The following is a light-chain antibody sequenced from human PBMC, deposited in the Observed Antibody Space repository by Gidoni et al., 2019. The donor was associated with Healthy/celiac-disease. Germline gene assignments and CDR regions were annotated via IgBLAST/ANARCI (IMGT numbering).Light chain of an antibody. CDR1: QSVSSSY. J-gene: IGKJ5*01. CDR3: QQYGSSPPIT. V-gene: IGKV3-20*01. CDR2: GAP. Sequence: EIVLTQSPGPLSLSPGERATLSCRASQSVSSSYLAWYQQKPGQAPRRLIYGAPSRATGIPDRFSGSGSGTDFTLTISRLEPEDFAVYYCQQYGSSPPITFGQGTRLEIK.